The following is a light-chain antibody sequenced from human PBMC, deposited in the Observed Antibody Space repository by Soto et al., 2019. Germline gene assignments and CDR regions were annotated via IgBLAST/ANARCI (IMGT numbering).Light chain of an antibody. CDR1: QSVSSY. Sequence: EIVLTQSPATLSLSPGERATLSCRASQSVSSYLAWYQQKPGQAPRLLIYDASNRATGIPARFSGSGSGTDFTLTISGLEPEDFAVYYCQQRSNWPPQGTFGPGTKVDIK. CDR2: DAS. V-gene: IGKV3-11*01. J-gene: IGKJ3*01. CDR3: QQRSNWPPQGT.